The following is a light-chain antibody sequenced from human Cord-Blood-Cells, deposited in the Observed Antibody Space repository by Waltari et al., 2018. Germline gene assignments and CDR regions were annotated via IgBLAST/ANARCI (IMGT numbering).Light chain of an antibody. CDR1: QSVLYSSNNKNY. Sequence: DIVMTQSPDSLAVSLGERAAINCKSSQSVLYSSNNKNYLAWYQQKPGQPPKLLIYWASTQESGVPARFSGSGSGTDFTLTISSLQAEDVAVYYCQQYYSTPLTFGGGTKVEIK. CDR2: WAS. CDR3: QQYYSTPLT. V-gene: IGKV4-1*01. J-gene: IGKJ4*01.